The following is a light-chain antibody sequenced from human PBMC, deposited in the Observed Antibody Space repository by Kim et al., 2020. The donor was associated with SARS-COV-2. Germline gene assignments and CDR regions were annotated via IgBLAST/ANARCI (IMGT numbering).Light chain of an antibody. CDR3: FLFYSATGI. CDR2: YTT. CDR1: PGAVTSGHY. V-gene: IGLV7-46*01. J-gene: IGLJ2*01. Sequence: PGDTVTLTCGSSPGAVTSGHYPFLSQQKPGQAPRTLIYYTTNRHSWTPARFSGSLLGGKAALTLSGAQPEDEAEYFCFLFYSATGIFGGGTQLTVL.